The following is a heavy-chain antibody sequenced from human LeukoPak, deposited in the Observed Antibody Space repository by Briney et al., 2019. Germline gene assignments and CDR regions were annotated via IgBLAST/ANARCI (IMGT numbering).Heavy chain of an antibody. V-gene: IGHV3-21*01. J-gene: IGHJ4*02. CDR2: ISSSSSYI. Sequence: PGGSLRLSCAASGFTFSSYCMDWVRQTPGKGLEWVSSISSSSSYIYYADSVKGRFTISRDNAKNSVYLQMNSLRAEDTAVYYCARTGGSYPYYFEYWGQGTLVTVSS. CDR1: GFTFSSYC. CDR3: ARTGGSYPYYFEY. D-gene: IGHD1-26*01.